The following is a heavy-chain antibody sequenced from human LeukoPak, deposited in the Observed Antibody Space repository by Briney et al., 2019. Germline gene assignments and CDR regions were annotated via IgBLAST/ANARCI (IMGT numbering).Heavy chain of an antibody. CDR3: ARAPSEIGGYYPEYFRH. Sequence: PGGSLGLSCVASEFTFSSYWMHWVRQAPGKGLVWVSRIKSDGKTNYADSVKGRFTISRDNAKNTVSLQMNSLRAEDTGVYYCARAPSEIGGYYPEYFRHWGQGTLVTVSS. J-gene: IGHJ1*01. CDR1: EFTFSSYW. D-gene: IGHD3-22*01. CDR2: IKSDGKT. V-gene: IGHV3-74*01.